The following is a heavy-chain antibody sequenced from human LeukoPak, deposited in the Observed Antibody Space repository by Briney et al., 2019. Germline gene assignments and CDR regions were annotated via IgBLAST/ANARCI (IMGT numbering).Heavy chain of an antibody. V-gene: IGHV1-18*01. CDR2: ITAYNGNT. Sequence: ASVKGSCKASGYTFTSYGISWVRQAPGQGLEWMGWITAYNGNTNYAQMLQGRVPMTTDTSTSTAYMELRSLRSDDTAVYYCARDTYSSGWYGYWGQGTLVTVSS. CDR1: GYTFTSYG. D-gene: IGHD6-19*01. CDR3: ARDTYSSGWYGY. J-gene: IGHJ4*02.